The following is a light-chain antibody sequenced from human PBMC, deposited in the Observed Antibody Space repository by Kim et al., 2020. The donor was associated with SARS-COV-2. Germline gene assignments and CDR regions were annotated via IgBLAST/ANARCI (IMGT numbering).Light chain of an antibody. CDR1: QSVRSH. V-gene: IGKV3-15*01. Sequence: FPGERSTRSCRARQSVRSHLAWYQPKPGQAPRLLLFGASPRAPGIPAKFRGSWSGTEFTLTISSLQSEDFAVYYCPQYNNWPSYTFGQGTKLEI. CDR2: GAS. CDR3: PQYNNWPSYT. J-gene: IGKJ2*01.